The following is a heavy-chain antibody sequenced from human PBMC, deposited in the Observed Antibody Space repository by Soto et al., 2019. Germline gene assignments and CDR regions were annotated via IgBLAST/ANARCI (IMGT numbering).Heavy chain of an antibody. D-gene: IGHD3-10*01. J-gene: IGHJ5*02. CDR1: GGSISSYY. V-gene: IGHV4-59*01. Sequence: SETLSLTCTVSGGSISSYYWSWIRQPPGKGLEWIGYIYYSGSTNYNPSLKSRVTISVDTSKNQFSLKLSSVTTADTAVYYCARDLVRGASKGWFDPWGQGTLVTVSS. CDR3: ARDLVRGASKGWFDP. CDR2: IYYSGST.